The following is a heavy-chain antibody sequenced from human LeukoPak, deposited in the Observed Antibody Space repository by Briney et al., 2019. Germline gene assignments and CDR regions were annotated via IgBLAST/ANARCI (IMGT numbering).Heavy chain of an antibody. D-gene: IGHD4-17*01. V-gene: IGHV4-4*07. CDR2: IYTSGGT. CDR1: GGSISGYY. J-gene: IGHJ3*02. Sequence: PSETLSLTCTVSGGSISGYYWSWIRQPAGKGLEWIGRIYTSGGTNYNPSLMSGLTMLVDASTDQSSLTLSSVTAAETAGYYYARGPTVTNDAFDIWGQGTMATVSS. CDR3: ARGPTVTNDAFDI.